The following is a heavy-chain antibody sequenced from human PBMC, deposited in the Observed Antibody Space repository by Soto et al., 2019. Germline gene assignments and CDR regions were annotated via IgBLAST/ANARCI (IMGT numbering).Heavy chain of an antibody. J-gene: IGHJ4*02. V-gene: IGHV3-21*01. CDR3: ARDASSEHSSSWYY. CDR2: ISSSSSYI. Sequence: PGGSLRLSCAASGFTFSSYSMNWVRQAPGKGLEWVSSISSSSSYIYYADSVKGRFTISRDNAKNSLYLQMNSLRAEDTAVYYCARDASSEHSSSWYYWGQGTLVTVSS. D-gene: IGHD6-13*01. CDR1: GFTFSSYS.